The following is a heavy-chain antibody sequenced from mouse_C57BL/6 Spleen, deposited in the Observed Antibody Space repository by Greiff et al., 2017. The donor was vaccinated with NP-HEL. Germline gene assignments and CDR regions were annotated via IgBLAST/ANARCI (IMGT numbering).Heavy chain of an antibody. D-gene: IGHD3-2*01. CDR2: IDPSDSET. J-gene: IGHJ3*01. CDR1: GYTFTSYW. Sequence: VQLQQPGAELVRPGSSVKLSCKASGYTFTSYWMHWVKQRPIQGLEWIGNIDPSDSETHYNQKFKDKATLTVDKSSSTAYMQLSSLTSEDSAVYYCARSDSSATGFAYWGQGTLVTVSA. CDR3: ARSDSSATGFAY. V-gene: IGHV1-52*01.